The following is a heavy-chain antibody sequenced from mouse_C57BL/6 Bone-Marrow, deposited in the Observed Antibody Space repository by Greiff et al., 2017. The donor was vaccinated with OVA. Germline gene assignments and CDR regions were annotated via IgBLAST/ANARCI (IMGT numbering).Heavy chain of an antibody. Sequence: VQLQQSGAELVRPGASVKLSCTASGFNIKDDYMHWVKQRPEQGLEWIGWIDPENGDTEYASKFQGKTTITADTSSNTASLQLSSLTSEDTAVYYCTTLLCYFDDGGQGTTLTVSS. J-gene: IGHJ2*01. CDR1: GFNIKDDY. V-gene: IGHV14-4*01. D-gene: IGHD2-1*01. CDR2: IDPENGDT. CDR3: TTLLCYFDD.